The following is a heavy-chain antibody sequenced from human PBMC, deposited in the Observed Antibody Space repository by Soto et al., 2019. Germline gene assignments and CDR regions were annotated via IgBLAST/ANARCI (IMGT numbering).Heavy chain of an antibody. CDR1: GYTFTGYY. D-gene: IGHD3-22*01. Sequence: ASVKFSCKASGYTFTGYYMHWVRQAPGQGLEWMGWINPNSGGTNYAQKFQGRVTMTRDTSISTAYMELSRLRSDDTAVYYCARSYYYDSSGYPNWFDPWGQGTLVTVSS. J-gene: IGHJ5*02. CDR2: INPNSGGT. V-gene: IGHV1-2*02. CDR3: ARSYYYDSSGYPNWFDP.